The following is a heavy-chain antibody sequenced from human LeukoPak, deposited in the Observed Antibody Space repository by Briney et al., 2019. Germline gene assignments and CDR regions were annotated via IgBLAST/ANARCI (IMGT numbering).Heavy chain of an antibody. Sequence: KTSETLSLTCAVYGGSFSGYYWSWIRQPPGKGLEWIGEINHSGSTNYNPSLKSRVTISVDTSKNQFSLKLSSVTAADTDMSYCARGVKYCSSTSCYRRDFDYWGQGTLVTVSS. D-gene: IGHD2-2*01. CDR3: ARGVKYCSSTSCYRRDFDY. J-gene: IGHJ4*02. V-gene: IGHV4-34*01. CDR1: GGSFSGYY. CDR2: INHSGST.